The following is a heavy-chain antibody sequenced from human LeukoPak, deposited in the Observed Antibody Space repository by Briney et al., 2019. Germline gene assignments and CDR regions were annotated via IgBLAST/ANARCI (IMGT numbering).Heavy chain of an antibody. CDR1: GYSISSGYY. J-gene: IGHJ3*02. CDR3: AREVIAAAGTFPNDAFDI. CDR2: MYHSGST. V-gene: IGHV4-38-2*02. D-gene: IGHD6-13*01. Sequence: SETLSLTCSVSGYSISSGYYWGWIRQSPGKGLEWIGSMYHSGSTNYNPSLKSRVTISVDKSKNQFSLKLSSVTAADTAVYYCAREVIAAAGTFPNDAFDIWGQGTMVTVSS.